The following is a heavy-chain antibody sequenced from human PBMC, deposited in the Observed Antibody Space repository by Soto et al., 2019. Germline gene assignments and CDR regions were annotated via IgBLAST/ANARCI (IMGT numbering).Heavy chain of an antibody. CDR3: ARDYGDTVLYFDC. Sequence: QVQLVESGGGVVQPGRSLRLSCAASGFTFSSYAMHWVRQAPGKGLEWVAVISYDGSNKYYADSVKGRFTISRDNSKNTLYLQMNSLRAEDTAVYYCARDYGDTVLYFDCWGQGTLVTVSS. CDR2: ISYDGSNK. J-gene: IGHJ4*02. CDR1: GFTFSSYA. V-gene: IGHV3-30-3*01. D-gene: IGHD5-18*01.